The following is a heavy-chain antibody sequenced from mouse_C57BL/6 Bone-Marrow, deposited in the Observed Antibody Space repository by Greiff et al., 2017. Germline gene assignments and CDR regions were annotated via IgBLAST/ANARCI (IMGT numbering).Heavy chain of an antibody. V-gene: IGHV1-26*01. CDR1: GYTFTDYY. J-gene: IGHJ1*03. CDR3: ARDYNGTGGYFDV. CDR2: INPNTGGT. D-gene: IGHD1-1*01. Sequence: EVQLQQSGPELVKPGASVKISCKASGYTFTDYYMNWVKQSPGKSLEWIGDINPNTGGTSYNQKFKGKATLTVDKSSSTAYMELRSLTSEDSAVYYCARDYNGTGGYFDVWGTGTTVTVAS.